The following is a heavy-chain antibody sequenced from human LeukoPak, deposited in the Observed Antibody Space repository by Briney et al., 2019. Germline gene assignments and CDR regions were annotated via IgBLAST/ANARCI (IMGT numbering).Heavy chain of an antibody. D-gene: IGHD5-24*01. J-gene: IGHJ4*02. CDR1: GFTFSSYA. Sequence: PGGSLRLSCAASGFTFSSYAMSWVRQAPGKGLEWVSAISGSGGSTYYADSVKGRFTISRDNSKNTLYLQMNSLRAEDTAVYYCAKTPKGKQMATIKYSFDYWGQGTLVTVSS. V-gene: IGHV3-23*01. CDR3: AKTPKGKQMATIKYSFDY. CDR2: ISGSGGST.